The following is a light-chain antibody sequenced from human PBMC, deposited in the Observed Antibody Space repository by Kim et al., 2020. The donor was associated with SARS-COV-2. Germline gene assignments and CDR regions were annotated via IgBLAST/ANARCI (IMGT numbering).Light chain of an antibody. Sequence: QTPGSARTGNELADVYAGWYQQKPGQPPVVVMYRDEERPSEIPERFGASDSGKTDTLTITGTQAMDEADSDCRTWDGTTVVLGGGTKRTVL. CDR3: RTWDGTTVV. CDR2: RDE. CDR1: ELADVY. J-gene: IGLJ3*02. V-gene: IGLV3-1*01.